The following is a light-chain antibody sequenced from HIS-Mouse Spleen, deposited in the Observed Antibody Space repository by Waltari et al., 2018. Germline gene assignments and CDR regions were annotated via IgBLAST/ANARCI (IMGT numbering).Light chain of an antibody. CDR1: ALPNKK. Sequence: SYELTHPPSVSVSPGQTARITRSGSALPNKKSYLYQQKSGPAPVLVIYEDSKRPSGIPERFSGSSSGTMATLTISGAQVEDEADYYCYSTDSSGNHYVFGTGTKVTVL. J-gene: IGLJ1*01. CDR3: YSTDSSGNHYV. V-gene: IGLV3-10*01. CDR2: EDS.